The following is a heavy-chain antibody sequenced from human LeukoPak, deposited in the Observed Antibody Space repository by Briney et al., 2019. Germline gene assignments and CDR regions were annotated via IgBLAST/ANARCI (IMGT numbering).Heavy chain of an antibody. D-gene: IGHD2-2*01. CDR3: ARGWIGSSTP. CDR1: GXTFTSYD. Sequence: VSXXASGXTFTSYDINWVRQAAGQGXEWMGWMNPNSGNTVYAQKLQGRVTMTTDTSTSTAYMELRSLRSDDTAVYYCARGWIGSSTPWGQGTLVTVSS. V-gene: IGHV1-8*02. CDR2: MNPNSGNT. J-gene: IGHJ5*02.